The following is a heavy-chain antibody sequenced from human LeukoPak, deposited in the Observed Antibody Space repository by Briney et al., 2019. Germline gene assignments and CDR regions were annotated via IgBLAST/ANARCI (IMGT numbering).Heavy chain of an antibody. Sequence: PGGSLRLSCAASGFTFSSYWMSWVRQAPGKGLEWVASIKEDGSEKYYVDSVKGRFTISRDNAKNSLYLQMNSLRAEDTAVYYCAKDWTAMVTGYFDYWGQGTLVTVSS. CDR1: GFTFSSYW. D-gene: IGHD5-18*01. J-gene: IGHJ4*02. V-gene: IGHV3-7*03. CDR2: IKEDGSEK. CDR3: AKDWTAMVTGYFDY.